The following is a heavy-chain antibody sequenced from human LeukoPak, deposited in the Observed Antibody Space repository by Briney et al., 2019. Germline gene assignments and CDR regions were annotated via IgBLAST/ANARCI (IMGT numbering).Heavy chain of an antibody. CDR3: AKRRPTGNYFDY. Sequence: GGSLRLSCEGSGFTFKNFGMRWIRQAPGKGLEWVSEVSGSGRITDYADSVKGRFAISRDNSKNALYLQMNNLGVEDTAIYYCAKRRPTGNYFDYRGQGTLVTVSA. J-gene: IGHJ4*02. CDR1: GFTFKNFG. V-gene: IGHV3-23*01. D-gene: IGHD2-8*02. CDR2: VSGSGRIT.